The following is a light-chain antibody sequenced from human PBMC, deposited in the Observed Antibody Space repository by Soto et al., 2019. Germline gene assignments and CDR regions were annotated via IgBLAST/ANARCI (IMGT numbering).Light chain of an antibody. CDR1: SSDVSGYNY. Sequence: QSVLTQPASVSGSPGQSITISCTGSSSDVSGYNYVSWYQHLPGKAPELMIYDVSNRPSGVSNRFSGSKSGSTASLTISGLQAEDEADYYCCSYAGSSTFVFGTGTKVTVL. CDR3: CSYAGSSTFV. CDR2: DVS. V-gene: IGLV2-14*03. J-gene: IGLJ1*01.